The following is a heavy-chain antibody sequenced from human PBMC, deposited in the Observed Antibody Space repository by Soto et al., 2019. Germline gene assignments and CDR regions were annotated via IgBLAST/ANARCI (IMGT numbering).Heavy chain of an antibody. V-gene: IGHV4-34*01. Sequence: SETLSLTCAVYGGSFSGYYWSWIRQPPGKGLEWIGEINHTGSANHNPSLKSRVTTSVDTSKNQFSLRLSSVTAADTAVYYCAIVRGVGYCSGGSCYPSNYYGMDVWGQGTTVTVSS. CDR2: INHTGSA. CDR1: GGSFSGYY. CDR3: AIVRGVGYCSGGSCYPSNYYGMDV. D-gene: IGHD2-15*01. J-gene: IGHJ6*02.